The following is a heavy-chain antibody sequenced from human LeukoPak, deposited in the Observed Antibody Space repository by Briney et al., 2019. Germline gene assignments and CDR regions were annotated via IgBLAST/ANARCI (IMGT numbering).Heavy chain of an antibody. V-gene: IGHV3-74*01. CDR3: ARGRPHGNDY. D-gene: IGHD4-23*01. CDR2: IASDGSST. CDR1: GFNFKNYW. Sequence: PGGSLRLSCAASGFNFKNYWMNWVRQAPGKGLVWVSRIASDGSSTTYADSVKGRFSISRDNAKNTLYLQMNSLRVEDTAVYYCARGRPHGNDYWGQGTLVTVSS. J-gene: IGHJ4*02.